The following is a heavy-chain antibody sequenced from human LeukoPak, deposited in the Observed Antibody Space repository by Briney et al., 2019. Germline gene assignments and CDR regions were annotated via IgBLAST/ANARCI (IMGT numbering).Heavy chain of an antibody. J-gene: IGHJ4*02. CDR1: GFTFSSYW. CDR3: ARPPRVVAATRAFGY. Sequence: PGGSLRLSCAASGFTFSSYWMSWVRQAPGKGLEWVANIKQDGSEKYYVDSVKGRFTISRDNAKNSLYLQMNRLRAEDTAVYYCARPPRVVAATRAFGYWGQGTLVTVSS. D-gene: IGHD2-15*01. V-gene: IGHV3-7*01. CDR2: IKQDGSEK.